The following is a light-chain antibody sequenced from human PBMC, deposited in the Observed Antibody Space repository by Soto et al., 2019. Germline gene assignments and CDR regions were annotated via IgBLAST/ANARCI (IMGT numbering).Light chain of an antibody. J-gene: IGLJ2*01. CDR3: QTWGTGILV. CDR1: SGHSSYA. V-gene: IGLV4-69*01. CDR2: LNSDGRH. Sequence: QLVLTQSPSASASLGASVKLTCTLSSGHSSYAIAWHQQQPEKGPRYLMKLNSDGRHSKGDGIPDRFSGSSSGTERYLTISSLQSEDEADYYCQTWGTGILVFGGGTKLTVL.